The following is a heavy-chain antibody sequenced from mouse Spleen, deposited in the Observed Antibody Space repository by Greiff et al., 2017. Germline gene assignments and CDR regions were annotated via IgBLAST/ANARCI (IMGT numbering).Heavy chain of an antibody. CDR2: SRNKANDYTT. CDR3: ARDAPTGPFAY. Sequence: EVQLVESGGGLVQSGRSLRLSCATSGFTFSDFYMEWVRQAPGKGLEWIAASRNKANDYTTEYSASVKGRFIVSRDTSQSILYLQMNALRAEDTAIYYCARDAPTGPFAYWGQGTLVTVSA. CDR1: GFTFSDFY. D-gene: IGHD4-1*02. J-gene: IGHJ3*01. V-gene: IGHV7-1*01.